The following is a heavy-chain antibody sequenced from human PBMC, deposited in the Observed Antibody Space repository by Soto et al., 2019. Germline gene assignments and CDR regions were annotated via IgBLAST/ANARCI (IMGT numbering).Heavy chain of an antibody. CDR3: ARVQAEQGSWSHDS. CDR2: ISFTGTA. Sequence: PSETLSLTCTVSGGSIGNLCWSWIRKPPGKGLEWIGYISFTGTATYSPSLRSRVSISVDTSKSQFSLNLNSVTAADTALYYCARVQAEQGSWSHDSWGRGILVTVS. CDR1: GGSIGNLC. D-gene: IGHD6-13*01. J-gene: IGHJ4*02. V-gene: IGHV4-59*11.